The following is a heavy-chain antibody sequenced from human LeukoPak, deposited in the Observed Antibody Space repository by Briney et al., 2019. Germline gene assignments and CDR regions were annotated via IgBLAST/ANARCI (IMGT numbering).Heavy chain of an antibody. CDR3: ARRGIAATHYYFDY. J-gene: IGHJ4*02. Sequence: RGGSLRLSCAASGFTFSNYPMHWVRQAPGKGLEWVAVVSDDGNNIYYADSVKGRFTISRDNSKNTLYLQTNSLRAEDTAVYYCARRGIAATHYYFDYWGQGTLVTVSS. CDR2: VSDDGNNI. V-gene: IGHV3-30*04. D-gene: IGHD2-15*01. CDR1: GFTFSNYP.